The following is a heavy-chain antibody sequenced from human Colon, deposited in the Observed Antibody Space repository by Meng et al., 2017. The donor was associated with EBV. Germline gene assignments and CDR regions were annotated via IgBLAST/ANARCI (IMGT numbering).Heavy chain of an antibody. Sequence: LVWAGGGFVKPGGSLSLSCAASGFNFNDYYMAWIRQAPGKGLEWVAFISKMGDGISYAESVRGRFTISRDSATHSLYLQMNSLRAEDTAVYYCARDLGGPRDYWGQGTLVTVFS. D-gene: IGHD6-25*01. J-gene: IGHJ4*02. V-gene: IGHV3-11*01. CDR2: ISKMGDGI. CDR1: GFNFNDYY. CDR3: ARDLGGPRDY.